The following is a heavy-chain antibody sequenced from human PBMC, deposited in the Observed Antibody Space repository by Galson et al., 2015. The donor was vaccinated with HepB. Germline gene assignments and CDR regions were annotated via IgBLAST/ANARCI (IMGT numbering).Heavy chain of an antibody. CDR3: ASEVAAASMDAFDI. J-gene: IGHJ3*02. D-gene: IGHD6-13*01. V-gene: IGHV1-69*04. CDR1: GGTFSSYA. CDR2: IIPILGIA. Sequence: SVKVSCKASGGTFSSYAISWVRQAPGQGLEWMGRIIPILGIANYAQKFQGRVTITADKSTSTAYMELSSLRSEDTAVYYCASEVAAASMDAFDIWGQGTMVTVSS.